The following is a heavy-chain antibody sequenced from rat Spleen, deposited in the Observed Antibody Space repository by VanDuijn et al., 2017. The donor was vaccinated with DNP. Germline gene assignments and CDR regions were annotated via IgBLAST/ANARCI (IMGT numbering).Heavy chain of an antibody. Sequence: EVQLVESGGGLVQPGRSLKLSCAASGVTFSDYYMAWVRQAPKKGLELVAAISYEGSSTYYGDSVKGRFTISRDNAKTTLYLQMNMLRSEATATYYCARGVYYYSATYWYFDFWGPGTMVTVSS. CDR2: ISYEGSST. J-gene: IGHJ1*01. CDR1: GVTFSDYY. CDR3: ARGVYYYSATYWYFDF. V-gene: IGHV5-22*01. D-gene: IGHD1-1*01.